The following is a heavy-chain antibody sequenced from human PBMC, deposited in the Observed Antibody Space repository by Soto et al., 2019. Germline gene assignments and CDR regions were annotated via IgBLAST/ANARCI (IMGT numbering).Heavy chain of an antibody. D-gene: IGHD3-3*01. CDR2: IYYSGYT. CDR3: ARDAEYYDFSDSTIHYFDY. V-gene: IGHV4-59*01. J-gene: IGHJ4*02. Sequence: QVQLQESGPGLVKPSETLSLTCTVSGGSISRYYWGWIRQPPGKGLEWIGYIYYSGYTNYNPSLKSRVTISLDTSKNQFSLKLSSVTAADTAVYYCARDAEYYDFSDSTIHYFDYWGQGTLVTVSS. CDR1: GGSISRYY.